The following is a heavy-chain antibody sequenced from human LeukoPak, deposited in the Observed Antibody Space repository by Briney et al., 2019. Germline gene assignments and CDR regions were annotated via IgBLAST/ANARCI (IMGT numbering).Heavy chain of an antibody. D-gene: IGHD3-10*01. CDR1: GFTFSNAW. CDR2: IKSKTDGGTT. Sequence: PGGSLRLSCAASGFTFSNAWMSWVRQAPGKGLEWVGRIKSKTDGGTTDYAAPVKGRFTISRDDSKNTLYLQMNSLKTEDTAVYYCTTELIWFGELPKDYWGQGTLVTVSS. CDR3: TTELIWFGELPKDY. J-gene: IGHJ4*02. V-gene: IGHV3-15*01.